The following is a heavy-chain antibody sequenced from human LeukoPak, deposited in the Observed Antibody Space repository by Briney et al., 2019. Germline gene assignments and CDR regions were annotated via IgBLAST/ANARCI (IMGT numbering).Heavy chain of an antibody. CDR3: ARVGSMVRGVPPSYYYYYYGMDV. CDR1: GFTFSNYA. Sequence: GGSLRLSCAASGFTFSNYAMHWVRQAPGKGLAWVSFIRYDGSNKFYADSVKGRFTISRDNAKNSLYLQMNSLRAEDTAVYYCARVGSMVRGVPPSYYYYYYGMDVWGQGTTVTVSS. CDR2: IRYDGSNK. D-gene: IGHD3-10*01. V-gene: IGHV3-30*02. J-gene: IGHJ6*02.